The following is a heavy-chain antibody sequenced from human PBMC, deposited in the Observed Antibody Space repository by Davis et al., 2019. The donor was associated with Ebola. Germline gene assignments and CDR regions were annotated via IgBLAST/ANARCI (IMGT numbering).Heavy chain of an antibody. V-gene: IGHV3-48*02. CDR3: ARGGGSHKRGLFDY. CDR2: ISSRSSTI. D-gene: IGHD1-26*01. CDR1: GFTFSSYS. J-gene: IGHJ4*02. Sequence: GESLKISCAASGFTFSSYSMNWVRQAPGKGLEWVSYISSRSSTIYYADSVKGRFTISRDNAKNSLYLQMNSLRDEDTAVYYCARGGGSHKRGLFDYWGQGTLVTVSS.